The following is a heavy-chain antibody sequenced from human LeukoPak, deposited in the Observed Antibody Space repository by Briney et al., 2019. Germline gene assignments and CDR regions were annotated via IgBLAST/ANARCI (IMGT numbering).Heavy chain of an antibody. D-gene: IGHD5-18*01. V-gene: IGHV1-2*02. Sequence: GASVKVSCKASGYTFTGYYMHWVRRAPGQGLEWMGWINTNTGGTNYVQKFQGRVTMTRDTSKNQFSLKLSSVTAADTAVYYCARARGRIQLWIDYWGQGTLVTVSS. CDR3: ARARGRIQLWIDY. J-gene: IGHJ4*02. CDR1: GYTFTGYY. CDR2: INTNTGGT.